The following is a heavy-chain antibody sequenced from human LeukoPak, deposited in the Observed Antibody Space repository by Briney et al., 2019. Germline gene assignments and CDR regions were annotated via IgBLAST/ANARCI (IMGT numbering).Heavy chain of an antibody. CDR3: ARSAGYCSSTSCPTGDY. J-gene: IGHJ4*02. CDR2: ISAYNGNT. D-gene: IGHD2-2*03. CDR1: GYTFTSYG. V-gene: IGHV1-18*01. Sequence: ASVKVSCEASGYTFTSYGISWVRQAPGQGLEWMGWISAYNGNTNYAQKLQGRVTMTTDTSTSTAYMELRSLRSDDTAVYYCARSAGYCSSTSCPTGDYWGQGTLVTVSS.